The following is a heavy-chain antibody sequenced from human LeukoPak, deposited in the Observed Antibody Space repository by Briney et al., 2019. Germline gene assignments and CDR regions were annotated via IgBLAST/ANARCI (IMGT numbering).Heavy chain of an antibody. D-gene: IGHD3-3*01. J-gene: IGHJ4*02. CDR2: IKLDGSEK. CDR3: ARDQYDTWSRRGNFDS. CDR1: GFTFGKYW. Sequence: GRSLRLSCVASGFTFGKYWMSWVRQAPGKGLEWVANIKLDGSEKNYVDSVKGRFTISRDNTENSLYLQMNSLRVEDTAVFYCARDQYDTWSRRGNFDSWGQGTLVIVSS. V-gene: IGHV3-7*03.